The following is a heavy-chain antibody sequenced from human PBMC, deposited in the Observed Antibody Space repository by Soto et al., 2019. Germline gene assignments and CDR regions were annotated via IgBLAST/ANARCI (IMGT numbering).Heavy chain of an antibody. Sequence: ASVKVSCKASGYTFTSYAMHWVRQAPGQRLEWMGWINAGNGNTKYSQKFQGRVTITRDTSASTAYMELSSLRSEDTVVYYCARDRERTMVRGNWFDPWGQGTLVTVSS. D-gene: IGHD3-10*01. V-gene: IGHV1-3*01. CDR1: GYTFTSYA. CDR3: ARDRERTMVRGNWFDP. J-gene: IGHJ5*02. CDR2: INAGNGNT.